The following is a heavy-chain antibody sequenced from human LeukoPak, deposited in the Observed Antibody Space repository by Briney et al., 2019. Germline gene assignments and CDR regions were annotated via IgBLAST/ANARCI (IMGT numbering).Heavy chain of an antibody. V-gene: IGHV4-30-4*01. D-gene: IGHD3-22*01. Sequence: SETLSLTCTVSGGSISSGDYFWSWIRQPPGKGLEWIGYIYYSGSTYYNPSLKSRVTISVNTSKNQFSLKLSSVTAADTAVYYCARGDYDDSSGNFNDAFDIWGQGTMVTV. CDR3: ARGDYDDSSGNFNDAFDI. J-gene: IGHJ3*02. CDR1: GGSISSGDYF. CDR2: IYYSGST.